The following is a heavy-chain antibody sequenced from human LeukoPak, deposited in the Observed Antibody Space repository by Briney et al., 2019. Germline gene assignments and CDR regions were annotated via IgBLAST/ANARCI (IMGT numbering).Heavy chain of an antibody. D-gene: IGHD3-22*01. CDR1: GFTFSSYS. CDR3: ARVGSYYYDAEYYFDY. CDR2: IYSGGST. V-gene: IGHV3-53*01. J-gene: IGHJ4*02. Sequence: PGGSLRLSCAASGFTFSSYSMNWVRQAPGKGLEWVSVIYSGGSTYYADSVKGRFTISRDNSKNTLYLQMNSLRAEDTAVYYCARVGSYYYDAEYYFDYWGQGTLVTVSS.